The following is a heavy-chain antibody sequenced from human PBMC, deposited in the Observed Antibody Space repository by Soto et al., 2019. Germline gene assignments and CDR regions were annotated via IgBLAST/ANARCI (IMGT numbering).Heavy chain of an antibody. CDR2: MYHSGST. CDR3: ARGVLH. CDR1: GGSISSGCYS. J-gene: IGHJ4*01. Sequence: SSETLSLTCAVSGGSISSGCYSWSWIRQPPGKGLEWIGYMYHSGSTYYNPSLKSRVTISIDRSKNQFSLKLSSVTAADTAVYYCARGVLHWGQGTLVTVSS. V-gene: IGHV4-30-2*01.